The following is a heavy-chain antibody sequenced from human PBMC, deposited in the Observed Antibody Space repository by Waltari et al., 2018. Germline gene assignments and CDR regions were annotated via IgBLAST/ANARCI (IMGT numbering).Heavy chain of an antibody. D-gene: IGHD6-13*01. J-gene: IGHJ3*02. Sequence: QVQLVQPGAGVKKPGSSVKVSCKASGATFSSYATSWFRQAPGQGLEWMGGIIPIFGTANYAQKFQGRVTITTDESTSTAYMELSSLRSEDTAVYYCARAGSSSWNDAFDIWGQGTMVTVSS. CDR3: ARAGSSSWNDAFDI. V-gene: IGHV1-69*05. CDR1: GATFSSYA. CDR2: IIPIFGTA.